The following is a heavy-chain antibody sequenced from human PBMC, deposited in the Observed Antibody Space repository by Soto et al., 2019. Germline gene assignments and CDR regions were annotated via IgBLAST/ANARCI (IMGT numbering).Heavy chain of an antibody. J-gene: IGHJ6*02. D-gene: IGHD3-16*01. Sequence: GASVKVSCKASGYTFTSYYMHWVRQAPGQGLEWMGIINPSGGSTSYAQKFQGRVTMTRDTSTSTVYMELSSLRSEDTAVYHCARWGRVVTSLPHSPYGMDVWGQGNTVTVSS. CDR2: INPSGGST. V-gene: IGHV1-46*01. CDR3: ARWGRVVTSLPHSPYGMDV. CDR1: GYTFTSYY.